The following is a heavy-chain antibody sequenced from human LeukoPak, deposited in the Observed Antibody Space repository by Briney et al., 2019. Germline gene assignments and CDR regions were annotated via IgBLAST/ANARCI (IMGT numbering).Heavy chain of an antibody. V-gene: IGHV3-23*01. Sequence: GGSLRLSCAASGFTFSSYAMSRVRQAPGKGLEWVSAISGSGGSTYYADSVKGRFTISRDNSKNTLYLQMNSLRAEDTAVYYCAKDADIVVVPAARAPSDYWGQGTLVTVSS. D-gene: IGHD2-2*01. CDR1: GFTFSSYA. CDR2: ISGSGGST. J-gene: IGHJ4*02. CDR3: AKDADIVVVPAARAPSDY.